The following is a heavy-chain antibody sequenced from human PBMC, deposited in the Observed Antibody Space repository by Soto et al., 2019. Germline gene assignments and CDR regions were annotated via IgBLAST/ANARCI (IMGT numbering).Heavy chain of an antibody. V-gene: IGHV1-69*13. CDR2: IIPIFGTA. Sequence: SVKVSCKASGGTFSSYAISWVRQAPGQGLEWMGGIIPIFGTANYAQKFQGRVTITADESTSTAYMELSSLRSEDTAVYYCARGRASRSLAYYYYGMDVWGQGTTVTVSS. J-gene: IGHJ6*02. CDR3: ARGRASRSLAYYYYGMDV. CDR1: GGTFSSYA.